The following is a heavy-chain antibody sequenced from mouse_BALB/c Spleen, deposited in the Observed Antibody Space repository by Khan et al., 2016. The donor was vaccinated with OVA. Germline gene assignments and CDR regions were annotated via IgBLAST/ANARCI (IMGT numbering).Heavy chain of an antibody. CDR2: INSNGGST. V-gene: IGHV5-6-3*01. CDR3: ARMARTIN. Sequence: EVKLEESGGGLVQPGGSLKLSCAASGFTFSSYGMSWVRQTPDKRLELVATINSNGGSTYYPDSVKGRFTISRDNAKNTLYLQMSSLKSEDTAMYYCARMARTINWGQGTTLTVSS. CDR1: GFTFSSYG. J-gene: IGHJ2*01.